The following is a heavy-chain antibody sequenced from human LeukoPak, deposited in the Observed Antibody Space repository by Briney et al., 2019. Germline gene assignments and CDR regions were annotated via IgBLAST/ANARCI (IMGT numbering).Heavy chain of an antibody. CDR1: GGFFSGYY. Sequence: SETLSLTCAVYGGFFSGYYWSWIRQPPGKGLEWIGEVNHSGSTNYNPSLKSRVTLAVDTSKNQVSLKLSSVTAADTAVYYCAREDCSGGTCSEFDYWGQGTLVTVS. J-gene: IGHJ4*02. CDR3: AREDCSGGTCSEFDY. V-gene: IGHV4-34*01. D-gene: IGHD2-15*01. CDR2: VNHSGST.